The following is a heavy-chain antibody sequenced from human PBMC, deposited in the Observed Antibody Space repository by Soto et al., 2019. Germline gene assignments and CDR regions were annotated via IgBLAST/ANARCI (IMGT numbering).Heavy chain of an antibody. CDR2: ISGSGGST. CDR3: AKVPHKYYDFWSGPPAWGY. V-gene: IGHV3-23*01. J-gene: IGHJ4*02. CDR1: GFTFSSYA. Sequence: GGSLRLSCAASGFTFSSYAMSWVRQAPGKGLEWVSAISGSGGSTYYADSVKGRFTISRDNSKNTLYLQMNSLRAEDTAVYYCAKVPHKYYDFWSGPPAWGYWGQGTLVTVSS. D-gene: IGHD3-3*01.